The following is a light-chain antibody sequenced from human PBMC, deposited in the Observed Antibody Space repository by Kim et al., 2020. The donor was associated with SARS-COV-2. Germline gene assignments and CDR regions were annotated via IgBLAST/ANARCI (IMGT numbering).Light chain of an antibody. Sequence: EIVMTQSPATLSVSPGDRATLYCRASQSIDTNLAWYQQKPGQAPRLVIYGASTRATGIPARFSGSGSGTEFTLTISSLQSEDFAVYFCQQSNNWPQTFGQGTKVDIK. V-gene: IGKV3-15*01. CDR2: GAS. CDR1: QSIDTN. J-gene: IGKJ1*01. CDR3: QQSNNWPQT.